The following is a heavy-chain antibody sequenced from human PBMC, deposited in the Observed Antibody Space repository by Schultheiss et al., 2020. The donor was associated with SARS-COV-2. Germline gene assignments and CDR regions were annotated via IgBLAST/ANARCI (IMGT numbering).Heavy chain of an antibody. V-gene: IGHV1-18*01. CDR2: ISAYNGNT. Sequence: ASVKVSCKASGYTFTSYGISWVRQAPGQGLEWMGWISAYNGNTNYAQKLQGRVTMTRDTSTSTVYMELSSLRSEDTAVYYCARDSGGWYWFDPWGQGTLVTVSS. CDR3: ARDSGGWYWFDP. D-gene: IGHD6-19*01. CDR1: GYTFTSYG. J-gene: IGHJ5*02.